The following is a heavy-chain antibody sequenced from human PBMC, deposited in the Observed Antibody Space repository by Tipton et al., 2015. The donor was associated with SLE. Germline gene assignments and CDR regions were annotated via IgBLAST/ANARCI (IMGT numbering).Heavy chain of an antibody. CDR3: ARDRVGGGGHFDY. Sequence: TLSLTCTVSGGSMRSYYWSWIRQPPGKGLEWIGYIYYSGSTNYNPSLQSRVTISVDTSKNQFSLKLSSVTAADTAVYYCARDRVGGGGHFDYWGQGTLVTVSS. J-gene: IGHJ4*02. V-gene: IGHV4-59*01. CDR2: IYYSGST. D-gene: IGHD2-15*01. CDR1: GGSMRSYY.